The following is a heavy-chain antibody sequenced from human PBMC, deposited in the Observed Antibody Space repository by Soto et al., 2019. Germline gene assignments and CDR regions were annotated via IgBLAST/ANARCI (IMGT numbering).Heavy chain of an antibody. D-gene: IGHD2-21*01. V-gene: IGHV3-23*01. J-gene: IGHJ4*02. CDR1: GFPVNYYD. Sequence: GGSLRLSCAVSGFPVNYYDLSWVRQAPGKGLEWVSGMSGVDDSKSYADSVKGRLTISRDNARNTLFLQMNNLRAADTAIYYCARLRVDSGGYHFDIWGQGTLVTVSS. CDR3: ARLRVDSGGYHFDI. CDR2: MSGVDDSK.